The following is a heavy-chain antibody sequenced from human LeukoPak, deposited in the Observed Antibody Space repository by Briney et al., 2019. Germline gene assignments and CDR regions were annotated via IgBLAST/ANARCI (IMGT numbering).Heavy chain of an antibody. CDR2: IHSSGST. D-gene: IGHD5-12*01. V-gene: IGHV4-31*03. Sequence: SQTLSLTCTVSGGSISSGYYYWSWFRQHPGKGLEWIGYIHSSGSTYFNPSLKSRVTISLDTSKNQFSLKLSSVAAADTAVYYCARDLPLSGTFDIWGQGTMVAVSS. J-gene: IGHJ3*02. CDR1: GGSISSGYYY. CDR3: ARDLPLSGTFDI.